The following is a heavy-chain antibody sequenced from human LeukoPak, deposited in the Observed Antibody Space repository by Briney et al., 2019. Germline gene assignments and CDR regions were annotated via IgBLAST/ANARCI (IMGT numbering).Heavy chain of an antibody. Sequence: GGSLRLSCAASGFTFSGYAMHWVRQAPGKGLEWVAVISYDGSNKYYADSVKGRFTISRDNSKNTLYLQMNSLRAEDTAVYYCARESGAKTYYYDSSGYYGDAFDIWGQGTMVTVSS. CDR1: GFTFSGYA. D-gene: IGHD3-22*01. CDR2: ISYDGSNK. J-gene: IGHJ3*02. CDR3: ARESGAKTYYYDSSGYYGDAFDI. V-gene: IGHV3-30-3*01.